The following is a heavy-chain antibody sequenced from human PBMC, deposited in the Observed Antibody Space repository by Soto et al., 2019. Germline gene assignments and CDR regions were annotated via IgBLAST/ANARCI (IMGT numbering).Heavy chain of an antibody. V-gene: IGHV1-2*04. J-gene: IGHJ3*02. CDR1: GYTFTGYY. D-gene: IGHD3-16*01. Sequence: GASVKVSCKASGYTFTGYYLHWVRQAPGQGLEWMGWINPNSGGTLYAETFQDSVTMTRDTSIRTAFMDLGRLTSDDTAVYYCERAGEDDAFDIWGQGTLVTVSS. CDR2: INPNSGGT. CDR3: ERAGEDDAFDI.